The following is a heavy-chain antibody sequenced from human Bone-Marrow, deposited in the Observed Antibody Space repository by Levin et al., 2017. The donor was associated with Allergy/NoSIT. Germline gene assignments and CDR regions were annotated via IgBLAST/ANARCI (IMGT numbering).Heavy chain of an antibody. CDR1: GFTFSDYY. D-gene: IGHD3-22*01. J-gene: IGHJ3*02. CDR2: ISSSGSTI. CDR3: ARGKYYYDSSGYSPDAFDS. V-gene: IGHV3-11*01. Sequence: PEASVKVSCAASGFTFSDYYMSWIRQAPGKGLEWVSYISSSGSTIYYADSVKGRFTISRDNAKNSLYLQMNSLRAEDTAVYYCARGKYYYDSSGYSPDAFDSWGQGTMVTVSS.